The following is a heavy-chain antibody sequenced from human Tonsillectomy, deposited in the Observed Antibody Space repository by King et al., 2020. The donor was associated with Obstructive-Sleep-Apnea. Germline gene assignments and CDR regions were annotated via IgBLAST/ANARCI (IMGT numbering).Heavy chain of an antibody. V-gene: IGHV4-59*08. CDR3: ARHRGVEDYGGYGDYFDY. Sequence: QLQESGPGLVKPSETLSLTCTVSGGSITNYYWSWIRQPPGKGLEWIGYMYFSGNTNFNPSLKSRVTISADTSKIQFSLRLSSVTAADTAVYYCARHRGVEDYGGYGDYFDYWGQGTLVTVSS. D-gene: IGHD5-12*01. CDR2: MYFSGNT. J-gene: IGHJ4*02. CDR1: GGSITNYY.